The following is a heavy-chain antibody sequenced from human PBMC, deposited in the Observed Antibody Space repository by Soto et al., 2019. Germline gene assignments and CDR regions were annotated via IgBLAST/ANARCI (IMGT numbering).Heavy chain of an antibody. CDR1: GGSISSGDYY. V-gene: IGHV4-30-4*01. D-gene: IGHD3-3*01. J-gene: IGHJ4*02. Sequence: QVHLQESGPGLVKPSQTLSLTCTVSGGSISSGDYYWSWIRQPPGKGLEWIGYIYYSGSTYYNPSLKSRVTISVDTSTNQFSLKLSSVTAADTAVYYCARERRFLEWSYFDYWGQGTLVTVSS. CDR3: ARERRFLEWSYFDY. CDR2: IYYSGST.